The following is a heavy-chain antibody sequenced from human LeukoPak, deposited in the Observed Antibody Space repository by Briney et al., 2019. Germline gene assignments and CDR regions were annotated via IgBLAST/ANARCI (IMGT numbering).Heavy chain of an antibody. CDR2: ISAYNGNT. D-gene: IGHD3-22*01. CDR1: GYTFTSYG. J-gene: IGHJ4*02. Sequence: ASVKVSCKASGYTFTSYGISWVRQAPGQGLEWMGWISAYNGNTNYAQKFQGRVTITTDESTSTAYMELSSLRSEDTAVYYCARGGYYDSSGYPNFDYWGQGTLVTVSS. V-gene: IGHV1-18*01. CDR3: ARGGYYDSSGYPNFDY.